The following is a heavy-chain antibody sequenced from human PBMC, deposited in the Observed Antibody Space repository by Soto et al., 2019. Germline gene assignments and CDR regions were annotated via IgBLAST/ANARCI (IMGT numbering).Heavy chain of an antibody. CDR2: ISSSSSYI. J-gene: IGHJ6*02. D-gene: IGHD5-18*01. Sequence: LRLSCAASGFTFSSYSMNWVRQAPGKGLEWVSSISSSSSYIYYADSVKGRFTISRDNAKNSLYLQMNSLRAEDTAVYYCAREIGGYNYYYYGMGVWGQGTTVTVSS. CDR3: AREIGGYNYYYYGMGV. CDR1: GFTFSSYS. V-gene: IGHV3-21*01.